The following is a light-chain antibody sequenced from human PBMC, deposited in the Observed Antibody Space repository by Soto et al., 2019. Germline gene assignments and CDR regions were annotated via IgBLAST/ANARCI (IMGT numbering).Light chain of an antibody. V-gene: IGKV2D-29*01. CDR2: ELF. CDR3: MQSRQVPWT. CDR1: QSLLHSNGKTY. Sequence: VMTQTPLSLSVTPGQPASISCKSSQSLLHSNGKTYMYWYLQKRGQPPQLLIFELFNRFSGVPERFSGSGSDTDFTLEISRVEAEDVGVYYCMQSRQVPWTFGQGTKVEI. J-gene: IGKJ1*01.